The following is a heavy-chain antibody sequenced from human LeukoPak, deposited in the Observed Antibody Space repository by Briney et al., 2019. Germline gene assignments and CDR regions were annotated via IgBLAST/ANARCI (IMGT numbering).Heavy chain of an antibody. Sequence: ASVKVSCKASGYTFTGYYMHWVRQAPGQGLEWMRWINPNSGGTNYAQKFQGRVTMTRDTSISTAYMELSRLRSDDTAVYYCARDRHTVAVAATLDYWGQGTLVIASS. V-gene: IGHV1-2*02. CDR2: INPNSGGT. J-gene: IGHJ4*02. CDR1: GYTFTGYY. D-gene: IGHD6-19*01. CDR3: ARDRHTVAVAATLDY.